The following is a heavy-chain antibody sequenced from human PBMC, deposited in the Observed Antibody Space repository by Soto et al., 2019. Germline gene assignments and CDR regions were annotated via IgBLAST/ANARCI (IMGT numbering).Heavy chain of an antibody. CDR3: AHSECRGADCYWGWYLGL. V-gene: IGHV2-5*02. Sequence: SGPTLVNPTQTLTLTCTFSGFSLTTGGVAVGWIRQPPGKALEWLALIYWDDDKRYSPSLKSRLSITKDTSKNQVVLTMTNMDPVDTATFSGAHSECRGADCYWGWYLGLGGGATLVTVP. J-gene: IGHJ2*01. D-gene: IGHD2-15*01. CDR1: GFSLTTGGVA. CDR2: IYWDDDK.